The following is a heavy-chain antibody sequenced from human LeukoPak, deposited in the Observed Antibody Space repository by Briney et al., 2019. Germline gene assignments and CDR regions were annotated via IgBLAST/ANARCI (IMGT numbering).Heavy chain of an antibody. CDR3: AKDGMYSSSSSYYFDY. Sequence: GGSLRLSCAASAFTFSSYAMSWVRQAPGKGLEWVSTISSSGGSTYYADSVKGRVTISRDYSKNTLYLQMNSLRAEDTAVYYCAKDGMYSSSSSYYFDYWGQGTLSPSP. CDR1: AFTFSSYA. J-gene: IGHJ4*02. D-gene: IGHD6-6*01. V-gene: IGHV3-23*01. CDR2: ISSSGGST.